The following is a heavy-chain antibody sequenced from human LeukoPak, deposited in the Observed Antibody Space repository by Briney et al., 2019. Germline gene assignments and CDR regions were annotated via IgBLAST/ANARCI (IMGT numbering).Heavy chain of an antibody. CDR1: GFTFSNAW. V-gene: IGHV3-15*01. CDR2: IKSKTAGGTI. CDR3: TTGESMVGSTIHIRWAD. J-gene: IGHJ4*02. Sequence: GGSLRLSCAASGFTFSNAWMSWVRQAPGKGLEWVGRIKSKTAGGTIDYAAPVKGRFTISRDDSKNTLYLQMNSLKTEDTAVYYCTTGESMVGSTIHIRWADWGQGTLVTVSS. D-gene: IGHD1-26*01.